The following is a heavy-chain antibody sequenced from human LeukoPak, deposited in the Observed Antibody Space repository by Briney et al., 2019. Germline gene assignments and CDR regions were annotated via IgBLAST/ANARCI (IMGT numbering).Heavy chain of an antibody. CDR2: ISSSSSYI. CDR3: AGSPLSGVAPGFDY. V-gene: IGHV3-21*01. J-gene: IGHJ4*02. D-gene: IGHD2-15*01. CDR1: GFTFSSYS. Sequence: GGSLRLSCAASGFTFSSYSMNWVRQAPGKGLEWVSSISSSSSYIYYADSVKGRFTISRDNAKHSLYLQMNSLRAEDTAVYYCAGSPLSGVAPGFDYWGQGTLVTVSS.